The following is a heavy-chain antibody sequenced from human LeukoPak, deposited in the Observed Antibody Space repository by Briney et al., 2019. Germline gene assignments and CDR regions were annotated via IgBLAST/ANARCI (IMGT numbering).Heavy chain of an antibody. CDR1: GGSISSYY. D-gene: IGHD3-22*01. V-gene: IGHV4-59*08. CDR2: IYYSGST. Sequence: SETLSLTCTVSGGSISSYYWSWIRQPPGKGLEWIGYIYYSGSTNYNPSLKSRVTISVDTSKNQFSLKLSSVTAADTAVYYCARLLWYYDSSGPEAYDAFDIWGQGTMVTVSS. J-gene: IGHJ3*02. CDR3: ARLLWYYDSSGPEAYDAFDI.